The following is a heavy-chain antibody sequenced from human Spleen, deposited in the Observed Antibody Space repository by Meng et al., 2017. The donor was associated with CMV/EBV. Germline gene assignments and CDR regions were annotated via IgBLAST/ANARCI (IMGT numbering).Heavy chain of an antibody. J-gene: IGHJ4*02. CDR3: ARDNNWGPDY. V-gene: IGHV1-8*01. CDR1: GYIFTNYD. Sequence: ASVKVSCKASGYIFTNYDIIWVRQATGQGLEWMGRMSPKSGNTDYAQKFQGRVTMTRDTSISTAFMELTRLTSDDTAVYYCARDNNWGPDYWGQGTLVTVSS. D-gene: IGHD7-27*01. CDR2: MSPKSGNT.